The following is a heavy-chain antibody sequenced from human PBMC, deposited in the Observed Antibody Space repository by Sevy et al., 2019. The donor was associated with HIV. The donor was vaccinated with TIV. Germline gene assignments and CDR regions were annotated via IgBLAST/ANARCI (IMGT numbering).Heavy chain of an antibody. CDR1: GFTFSNYA. Sequence: GGSLRLSCVASGFTFSNYAMTWVRQTPGKGLEWVSGIGHNGDNTHHAGSVKGRFSISRDNSKNTLDLQMNSLRAEDTAVYDCAKGVRLGGPIYYGMDVWGQGTTVTVSS. V-gene: IGHV3-23*01. CDR2: IGHNGDNT. CDR3: AKGVRLGGPIYYGMDV. D-gene: IGHD3-10*02. J-gene: IGHJ6*02.